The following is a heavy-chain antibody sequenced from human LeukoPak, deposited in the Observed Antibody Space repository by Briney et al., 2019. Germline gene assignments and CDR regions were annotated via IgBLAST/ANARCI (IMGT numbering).Heavy chain of an antibody. V-gene: IGHV3-7*01. J-gene: IGHJ3*02. CDR1: GFTLSNYW. CDR3: ARDSNWLGDAFDI. CDR2: IKQDGSEK. Sequence: GGSLRLSCAASGFTLSNYWMSWVRQAPGKGLEWVANIKQDGSEKYYVDSVKGRFTISRDNAKNSLYLQMNSLRAEDTAVYYCARDSNWLGDAFDIWGQGTMVTVSS. D-gene: IGHD1-1*01.